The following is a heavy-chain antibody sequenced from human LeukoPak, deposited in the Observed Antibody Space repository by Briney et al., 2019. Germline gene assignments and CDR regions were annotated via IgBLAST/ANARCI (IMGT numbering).Heavy chain of an antibody. V-gene: IGHV4-34*01. D-gene: IGHD5-12*01. Sequence: SETPSLTCAVYGGSFSGYYWSWIRQPPGKGLEWIGEINHSGSTNYNPSLKSRVTISVDTSKNQFSLKLSSVTAADTAVYYCARDFSGYDSSGYYYYYMDVWGKGTTVTVSS. CDR1: GGSFSGYY. J-gene: IGHJ6*03. CDR3: ARDFSGYDSSGYYYYYMDV. CDR2: INHSGST.